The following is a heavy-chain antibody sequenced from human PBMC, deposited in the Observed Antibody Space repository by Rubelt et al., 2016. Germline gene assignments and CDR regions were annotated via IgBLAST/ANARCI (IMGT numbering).Heavy chain of an antibody. CDR1: GYTFTGYY. Sequence: QVQLVQSGTEVKKPGASVKVSCKASGYTFTGYYMHWVRQAPGQGLEWMGWINPNSGGTNYAQKLQGRVTMTRETSISTAYMELSRLRSDDPAVYYCARIPASGPSYYFDYWGQGTLVTVSS. V-gene: IGHV1-2*02. D-gene: IGHD2-8*02. CDR3: ARIPASGPSYYFDY. CDR2: INPNSGGT. J-gene: IGHJ4*02.